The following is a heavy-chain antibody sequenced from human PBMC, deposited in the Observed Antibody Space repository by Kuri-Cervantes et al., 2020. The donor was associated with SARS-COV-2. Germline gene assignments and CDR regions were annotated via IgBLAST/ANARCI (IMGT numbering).Heavy chain of an antibody. V-gene: IGHV4-30-4*08. CDR3: ARGWTTVTTPYFDN. CDR1: GGSISSGDYY. CDR2: IYYSGST. D-gene: IGHD4-11*01. Sequence: SETLSLTCTVSGGSISSGDYYWSWIRQPPGKGLEWIGYIYYSGSTYYNPSLKSRVTISVDTSKNQFFLKLSSVTAADTAVYYCARGWTTVTTPYFDNWGQGTLVTVSS. J-gene: IGHJ4*02.